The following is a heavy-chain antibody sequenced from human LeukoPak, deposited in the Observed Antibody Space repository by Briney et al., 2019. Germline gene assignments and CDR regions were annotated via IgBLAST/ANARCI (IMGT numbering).Heavy chain of an antibody. V-gene: IGHV4-59*01. J-gene: IGHJ5*02. CDR2: IYYSGST. D-gene: IGHD3-10*01. Sequence: SETLSLTCTVSGVSISSYYWSWIRQPPGEGLEWIGYIYYSGSTNYNPSLKSRVTISVDTSKNQFSLKLSSVTAADTAVYYCARGTSSYGSGSYVDWFDPWGQGTLVTVSS. CDR3: ARGTSSYGSGSYVDWFDP. CDR1: GVSISSYY.